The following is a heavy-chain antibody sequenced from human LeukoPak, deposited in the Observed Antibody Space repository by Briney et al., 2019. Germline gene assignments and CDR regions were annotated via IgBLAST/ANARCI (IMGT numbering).Heavy chain of an antibody. V-gene: IGHV4-59*01. J-gene: IGHJ2*01. Sequence: SETLPLTCCVSCCPINYYYWRGIPQPPARGLEWVGYIYYCRSPNYHPSHKRQDTISLATSKNQFSLKLSYVTGADTAVYYWARGRCSSRSRYLTIAQTGYFDLWGRGTVVTVSS. CDR1: CCPINYYY. CDR3: ARGRCSSRSRYLTIAQTGYFDL. CDR2: IYYCRSP. D-gene: IGHD2-2*01.